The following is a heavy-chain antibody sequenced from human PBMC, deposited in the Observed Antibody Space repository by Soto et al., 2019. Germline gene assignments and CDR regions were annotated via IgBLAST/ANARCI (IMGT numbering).Heavy chain of an antibody. V-gene: IGHV4-39*01. Sequence: SETLSLTCTVSGGSISSSSYYWGWIRQPPGKGLEWIGSIYYSRSTYYNPSLKSRVTISVDTSKNQFSLKLSSVTAADTAVYYCARLGGHSSSSNYYYYGMDVWGQGTTVTVSS. CDR1: GGSISSSSYY. D-gene: IGHD6-13*01. J-gene: IGHJ6*02. CDR3: ARLGGHSSSSNYYYYGMDV. CDR2: IYYSRST.